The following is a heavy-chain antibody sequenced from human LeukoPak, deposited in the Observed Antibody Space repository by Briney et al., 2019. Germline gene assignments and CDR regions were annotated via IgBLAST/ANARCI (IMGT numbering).Heavy chain of an antibody. J-gene: IGHJ4*02. V-gene: IGHV1-69*13. CDR1: GGTFSSYA. CDR2: IIPIFGTG. D-gene: IGHD3-22*01. CDR3: ARSDIVVVPAAGTYYYDSSGYYYNY. Sequence: SVKVSCKASGGTFSSYAISWVRQAPGQGLEWMGGIIPIFGTGNYAQKFQGRVTITADESTSTAYMELSSLRSEDTAVYYCARSDIVVVPAAGTYYYDSSGYYYNYWGQGTLVTVSS.